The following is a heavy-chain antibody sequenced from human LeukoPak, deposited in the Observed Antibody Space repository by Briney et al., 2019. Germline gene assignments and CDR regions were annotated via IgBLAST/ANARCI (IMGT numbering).Heavy chain of an antibody. V-gene: IGHV1-18*01. CDR2: ISGSNGNT. D-gene: IGHD1-26*01. CDR3: ARSGRGTYYYFDL. CDR1: GYSFTRYG. J-gene: IGHJ4*01. Sequence: GASVKVSCKASGYSFTRYGISWVRQAPGQGLECMGWISGSNGNTKYAQKFQGRVTMTTDTSTGTAYMDLRNLRFDDTAVYFCARSGRGTYYYFDLWGQGALVTVSS.